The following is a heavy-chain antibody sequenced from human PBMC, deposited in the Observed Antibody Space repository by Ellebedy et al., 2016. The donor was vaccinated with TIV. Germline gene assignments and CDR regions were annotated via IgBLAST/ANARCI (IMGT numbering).Heavy chain of an antibody. V-gene: IGHV1-18*01. CDR3: ARVMTGNSPYY. CDR1: RYTFTTYG. CDR2: ISTFSGNT. J-gene: IGHJ4*02. Sequence: ASVKVSXXASRYTFTTYGISWMRQAPGQGLEWMGWISTFSGNTNYAQKFQGRVTMTTDTSTTTSYMEMRNLISDDTAVYYCARVMTGNSPYYWGQGTLVTVSS. D-gene: IGHD4-23*01.